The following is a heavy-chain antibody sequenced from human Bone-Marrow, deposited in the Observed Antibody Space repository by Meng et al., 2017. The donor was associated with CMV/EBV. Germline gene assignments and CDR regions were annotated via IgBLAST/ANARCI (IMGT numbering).Heavy chain of an antibody. Sequence: GESLKISCAASGFTFSSYAMSWVRQAPGKGLEWVSIIYSGGGTTYYADSVKGRFTISRDNSKKTLYLQMNSLRAEDTAVYYCAKATFDYNNFWGRGGMDVWGHGTTVT. J-gene: IGHJ6*02. D-gene: IGHD4-11*01. CDR1: GFTFSSYA. CDR2: IYSGGGTT. CDR3: AKATFDYNNFWGRGGMDV. V-gene: IGHV3-23*03.